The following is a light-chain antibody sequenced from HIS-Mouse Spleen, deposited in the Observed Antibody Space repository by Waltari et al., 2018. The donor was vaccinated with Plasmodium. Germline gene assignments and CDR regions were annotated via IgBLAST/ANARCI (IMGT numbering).Light chain of an antibody. CDR1: QGVSSN. J-gene: IGKJ3*01. CDR2: GAS. Sequence: EIVMTQSPATLSVSLGERATLSCRASQGVSSNLAWYQQKPGQAPKLLIYGASTRATGIPARFSGSGSGTEFTLTISSLQSEDFAVYYCQQYNNWSFTFGPGTKVDIK. CDR3: QQYNNWSFT. V-gene: IGKV3-15*01.